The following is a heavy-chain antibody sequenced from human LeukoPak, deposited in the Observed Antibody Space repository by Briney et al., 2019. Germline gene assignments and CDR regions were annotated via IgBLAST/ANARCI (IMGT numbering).Heavy chain of an antibody. Sequence: SETLSLTCTVSGGSISSYYCSWIRQPAGKGLEWIGRIYTSGSTNYNPSLKSRVTMSVDTSKNQFSLKLSSVTAADTAVCYCARAGSNYDYFDYWGQGTLVTVSS. D-gene: IGHD4-11*01. CDR2: IYTSGST. CDR3: ARAGSNYDYFDY. J-gene: IGHJ4*02. V-gene: IGHV4-4*07. CDR1: GGSISSYY.